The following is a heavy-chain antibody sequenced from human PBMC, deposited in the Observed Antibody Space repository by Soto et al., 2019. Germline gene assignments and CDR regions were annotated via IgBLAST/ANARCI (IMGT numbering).Heavy chain of an antibody. D-gene: IGHD6-13*01. CDR2: ISAYNGNT. J-gene: IGHJ6*02. Sequence: ASVKVSCKASGYTFTSYGISWVRQAPGQGLEWMGWISAYNGNTNYAQKLQGRVTMTTDTSTSTAYMELRSLRSDDTAVYYCAREKPPSIAAAGYYYYGMDVWGQGTTVTVS. CDR1: GYTFTSYG. CDR3: AREKPPSIAAAGYYYYGMDV. V-gene: IGHV1-18*01.